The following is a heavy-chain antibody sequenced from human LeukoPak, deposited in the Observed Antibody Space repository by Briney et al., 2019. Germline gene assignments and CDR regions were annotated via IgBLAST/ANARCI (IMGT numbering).Heavy chain of an antibody. CDR3: ARENGGFLFDP. D-gene: IGHD2-8*01. V-gene: IGHV1-69*05. CDR2: IIPIFGTA. J-gene: IGHJ5*02. Sequence: SVKVSCKASGGTFSSYAISWVRQTPGQGLEWMGGIIPIFGTANYAQKFQGRVTITTDESTSTAYMGLSSLRSEDTAVYYCARENGGFLFDPWGQGTLVTVSS. CDR1: GGTFSSYA.